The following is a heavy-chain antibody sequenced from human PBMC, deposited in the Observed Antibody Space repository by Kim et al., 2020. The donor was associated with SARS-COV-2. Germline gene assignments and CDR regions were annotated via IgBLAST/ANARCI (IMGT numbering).Heavy chain of an antibody. CDR2: INHSGST. V-gene: IGHV4-34*01. Sequence: SETLSLTCAVYGGSFSGYYWSWIRQPPGKGLEWIGEINHSGSTNYNPSLKSRVTISVDTSKNQFSLKLSSVTAADTAVYYCARGPDCSSTSCSPSFVYWGQGTLVTVSS. J-gene: IGHJ4*02. CDR3: ARGPDCSSTSCSPSFVY. CDR1: GGSFSGYY. D-gene: IGHD2-2*01.